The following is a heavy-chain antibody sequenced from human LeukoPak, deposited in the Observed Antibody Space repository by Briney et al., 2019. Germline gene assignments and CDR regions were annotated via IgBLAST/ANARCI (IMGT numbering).Heavy chain of an antibody. CDR2: ISAYNGNA. D-gene: IGHD6-19*01. Sequence: ASVRVSCKASGYTFTSYGISWVRQAPGQGPEWMGWISAYNGNANYAQKLQGRVTMTTDTSTSTAYMELRSLRSDDTAVYYCASQSSGWYDYWGQGTLVTVSS. CDR3: ASQSSGWYDY. CDR1: GYTFTSYG. V-gene: IGHV1-18*01. J-gene: IGHJ4*02.